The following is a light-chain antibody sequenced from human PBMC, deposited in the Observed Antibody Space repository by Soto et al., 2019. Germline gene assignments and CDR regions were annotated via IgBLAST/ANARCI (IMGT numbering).Light chain of an antibody. J-gene: IGKJ2*01. CDR3: QQRRDWPAT. CDR2: DAS. CDR1: QSISIY. V-gene: IGKV3-11*01. Sequence: EIVLTQSPATLSLSPGERATLSCRASQSISIYLAWYQQKPGQAPRVLIYDASSRATGIPARFSGSGSGTDFTLTISSLEPEDFALYYCQQRRDWPATFGQGTKLEIK.